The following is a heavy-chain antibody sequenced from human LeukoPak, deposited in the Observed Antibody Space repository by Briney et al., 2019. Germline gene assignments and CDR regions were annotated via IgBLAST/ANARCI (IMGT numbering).Heavy chain of an antibody. J-gene: IGHJ4*02. CDR1: GYTFTSYG. CDR2: ISAYNGNT. CDR3: ARAPRITMIVVVIPQGYDY. Sequence: ASVKVSCKASGYTFTSYGISWVRQAPGQGLEWMGWISAYNGNTNYAQELQGRVTMTTDTSTSTAYMELRSLRSDDTAVYYCARAPRITMIVVVIPQGYDYWGQGTLVTVSS. D-gene: IGHD3-22*01. V-gene: IGHV1-18*01.